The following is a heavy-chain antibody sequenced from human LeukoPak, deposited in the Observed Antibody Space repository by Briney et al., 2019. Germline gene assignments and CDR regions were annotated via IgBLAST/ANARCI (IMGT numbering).Heavy chain of an antibody. D-gene: IGHD3-22*01. CDR3: ARGLITYYYDSSGLPEMDV. J-gene: IGHJ6*02. CDR2: MNPNSGNT. Sequence: ASVKVSCKASGYTFTSYDINWVRQATGQGLEWMGWMNPNSGNTGYAQKFQGRVTMTRNTSISTAYMELSSLRSEVTAVYYCARGLITYYYDSSGLPEMDVWGQGTTVTVSS. CDR1: GYTFTSYD. V-gene: IGHV1-8*01.